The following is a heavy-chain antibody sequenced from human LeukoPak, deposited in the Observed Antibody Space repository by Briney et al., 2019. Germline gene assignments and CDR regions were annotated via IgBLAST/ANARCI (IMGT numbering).Heavy chain of an antibody. CDR1: GGSISSSSYY. J-gene: IGHJ5*02. CDR3: ARRKFDTIFGVVTVNLMYNWFDP. Sequence: SETLSLTCTVSGGSISSSSYYWGWLRQPPGKGLEWIGGNYYSENTYYNPSLKRRVTISVDTSKNQFSLKLSSVTAADTAVYYCARRKFDTIFGVVTVNLMYNWFDPWGQGTLVTVSS. CDR2: NYYSENT. D-gene: IGHD3-3*01. V-gene: IGHV4-39*07.